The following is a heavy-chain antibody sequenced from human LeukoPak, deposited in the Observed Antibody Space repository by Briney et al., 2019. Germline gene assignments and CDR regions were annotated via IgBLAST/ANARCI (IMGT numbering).Heavy chain of an antibody. CDR3: AKPVTTLNYFHY. Sequence: GGSLRLSCAASGFTFSSYGMHWVRQAPGKGLEGVAFLRYDGSNKYYADSVRGRFTISRDNSKNTLYLQMNSLRAEDTAVYYCAKPVTTLNYFHYWGQGTLVTVSS. V-gene: IGHV3-30*02. J-gene: IGHJ4*02. CDR2: LRYDGSNK. CDR1: GFTFSSYG. D-gene: IGHD4-17*01.